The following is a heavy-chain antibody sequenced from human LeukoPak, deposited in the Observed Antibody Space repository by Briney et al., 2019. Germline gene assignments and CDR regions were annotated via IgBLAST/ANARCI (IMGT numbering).Heavy chain of an antibody. CDR3: ASSGDSGWYYDYYYGMDV. D-gene: IGHD6-19*01. Sequence: GGSLRLSCAASGFSFSSHWMNWVRQAPGKGLQWVATIKGDGSEKFYVDSVKGRFTISRDNAKNSLYLQMNILRAEDTAVYYCASSGDSGWYYDYYYGMDVWGQGATVTVSS. J-gene: IGHJ6*02. CDR1: GFSFSSHW. CDR2: IKGDGSEK. V-gene: IGHV3-7*03.